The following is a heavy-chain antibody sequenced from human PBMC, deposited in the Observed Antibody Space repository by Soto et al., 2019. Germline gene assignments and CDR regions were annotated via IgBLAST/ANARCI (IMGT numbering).Heavy chain of an antibody. CDR2: ISDGGDTT. J-gene: IGHJ3*01. Sequence: QLLQSGGDLVQPRGSLRLSCSVSGFTFSNYAMSWVRQAPGKGLEWVSGISDGGDTTYYEDSVKRRFTISRDNSKSTFYKQMNSLRAEDRAAYYCASVGGVVRGVRGAFDFWGQGAMVTVSS. D-gene: IGHD3-10*01. V-gene: IGHV3-23*01. CDR3: ASVGGVVRGVRGAFDF. CDR1: GFTFSNYA.